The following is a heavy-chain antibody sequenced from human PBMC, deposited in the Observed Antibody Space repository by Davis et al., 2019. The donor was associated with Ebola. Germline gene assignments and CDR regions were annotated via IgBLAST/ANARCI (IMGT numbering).Heavy chain of an antibody. Sequence: AASVKVSCKASGGTFSSYAISWVRQAPGQGLEWMGWISAYNGNTNYAQKLQGRVTMTTDTSTSTAYMELRSLRSDDTAVYYCARDRPTGGTDYYYYGMDVWGQGTTVTVSS. D-gene: IGHD2-8*02. CDR2: ISAYNGNT. CDR1: GGTFSSYA. CDR3: ARDRPTGGTDYYYYGMDV. J-gene: IGHJ6*02. V-gene: IGHV1-18*01.